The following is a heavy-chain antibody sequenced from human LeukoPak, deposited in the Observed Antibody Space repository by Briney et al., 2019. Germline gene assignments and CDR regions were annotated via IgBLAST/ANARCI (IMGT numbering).Heavy chain of an antibody. CDR2: IYYSGST. CDR1: GGSISSGDYY. V-gene: IGHV4-61*08. Sequence: SETLSLTCTVSGGSISSGDYYWSWIRQPPGKGLEWIGYIYYSGSTNYNPSLKSRVTISVDTSKNQFSLKLSSVTAADTAVYYCARDKGPTFYMDVWGKGTTVTVSS. CDR3: ARDKGPTFYMDV. J-gene: IGHJ6*03.